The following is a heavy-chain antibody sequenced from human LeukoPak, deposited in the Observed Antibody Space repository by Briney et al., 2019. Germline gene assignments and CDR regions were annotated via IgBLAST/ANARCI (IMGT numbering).Heavy chain of an antibody. V-gene: IGHV4-34*01. CDR3: ARVRGETTSTFYFDY. CDR2: IYHSGST. Sequence: PSETLSLTCAVYGGSFSGYYWSWIRQPPGKGLEWIGYIYHSGSTYYNPSLKSRVTISVDRSKNQFSLKLSSVTAADTAVYYCARVRGETTSTFYFDYWGQGTLVTVSS. CDR1: GGSFSGYY. D-gene: IGHD3-16*01. J-gene: IGHJ4*02.